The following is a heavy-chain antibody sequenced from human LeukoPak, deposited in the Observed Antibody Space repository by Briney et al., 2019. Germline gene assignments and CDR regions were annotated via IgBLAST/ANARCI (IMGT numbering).Heavy chain of an antibody. V-gene: IGHV4-59*12. CDR3: ARDPGGYSYGRAY. Sequence: PSETLSLTCTVSGGSITSYYWSWIRQPPGKGLEWIGYIYYSGSTNYNPSLKSRVTISVDTSKNQFSLKLSSVTAADTAVYYCARDPGGYSYGRAYWGQGTLVTVSS. CDR2: IYYSGST. CDR1: GGSITSYY. D-gene: IGHD5-18*01. J-gene: IGHJ4*02.